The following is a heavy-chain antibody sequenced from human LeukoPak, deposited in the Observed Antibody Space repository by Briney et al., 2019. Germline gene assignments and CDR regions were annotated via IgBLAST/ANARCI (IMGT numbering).Heavy chain of an antibody. D-gene: IGHD3-22*01. J-gene: IGHJ4*02. CDR1: GGTFSSYA. CDR2: IIPILGIA. CDR3: AREGSSGYSTDAFDI. V-gene: IGHV1-69*04. Sequence: ASVKVSCKASGGTFSSYAISWVRQAPGQGLEWMGRIIPILGIANYAQKFQGRVTITTDESTSTAYMELSSLRSEDTAVYYCAREGSSGYSTDAFDIWGQGTLVTVSS.